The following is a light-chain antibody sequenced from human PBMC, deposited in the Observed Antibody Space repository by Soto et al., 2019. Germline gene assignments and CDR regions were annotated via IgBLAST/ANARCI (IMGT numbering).Light chain of an antibody. V-gene: IGKV3-11*01. CDR3: QQRSNWPPVT. Sequence: EIVLTQSPATLSLSPGERATLSCRASQSVSSYLAWYQQKPGQAPSLLIYDASNRATGIPARFSGSGSGTDFTLTISSLEPEDFAIYSCQQRSNWPPVTFGGGTKVEIK. CDR1: QSVSSY. CDR2: DAS. J-gene: IGKJ4*01.